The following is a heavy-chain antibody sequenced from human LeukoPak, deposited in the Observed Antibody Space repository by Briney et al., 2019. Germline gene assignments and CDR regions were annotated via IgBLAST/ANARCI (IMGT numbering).Heavy chain of an antibody. CDR2: ISSSYSYI. J-gene: IGHJ6*03. D-gene: IGHD3-16*02. CDR3: ARDLLGYNYYYMDV. V-gene: IGHV3-21*01. CDR1: GFTFSKHG. Sequence: PGGSLRLSRAPPGFTFSKHGMNSVPPTPQKRLEWVSSISSSYSYIYNADSVKGRFTIPRDNAKNSLFLQMNSLRAEDTAVYYCARDLLGYNYYYMDVWGKGTTVTVSS.